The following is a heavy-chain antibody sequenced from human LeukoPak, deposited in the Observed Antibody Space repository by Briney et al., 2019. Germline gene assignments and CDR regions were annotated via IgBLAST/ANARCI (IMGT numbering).Heavy chain of an antibody. CDR3: ASSSGYYHFDY. J-gene: IGHJ4*02. CDR1: GGSISSYY. CDR2: IYYSGST. V-gene: IGHV4-59*01. Sequence: SETLSLTCTVSGGSISSYYWSWIRQPPGKGLEWIGYIYYSGSTNYNPSLKSRVTISVDTSKNQFSLKLSSGTAADTAVYYCASSSGYYHFDYWGQGTLVTVSS. D-gene: IGHD3-22*01.